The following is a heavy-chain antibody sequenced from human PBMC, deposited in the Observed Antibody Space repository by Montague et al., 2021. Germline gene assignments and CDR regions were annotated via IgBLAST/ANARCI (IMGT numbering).Heavy chain of an antibody. CDR3: ARHNSDWYSDFDY. V-gene: IGHV2-5*01. J-gene: IGHJ4*02. Sequence: PALVKPTQTLTLTCNFSGFSLNTRAAGVGWNRQPPGKALEWLALIYWNDDKRYSTSLKGRLTITKDTSKNQVSLTMTNADPMDTATYYCARHNSDWYSDFDYWGQGTLVTVSS. D-gene: IGHD6-19*01. CDR1: GFSLNTRAAG. CDR2: IYWNDDK.